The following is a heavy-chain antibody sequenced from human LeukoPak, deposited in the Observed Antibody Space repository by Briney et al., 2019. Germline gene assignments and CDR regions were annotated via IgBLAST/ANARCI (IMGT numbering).Heavy chain of an antibody. J-gene: IGHJ4*02. Sequence: SSVKVSCKASGHTFTGYYMHWVRQAPGQALEWMGWINPNSGGTNHAQKFQGRVSMTRDTSISTAYMELSRLRSDDTAVYYCAQSSGWDSLKYWGQGTLVTVSS. CDR2: INPNSGGT. D-gene: IGHD6-19*01. CDR3: AQSSGWDSLKY. CDR1: GHTFTGYY. V-gene: IGHV1-2*02.